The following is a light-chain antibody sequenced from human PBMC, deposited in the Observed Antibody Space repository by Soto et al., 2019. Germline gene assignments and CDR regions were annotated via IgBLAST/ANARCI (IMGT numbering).Light chain of an antibody. J-gene: IGKJ1*01. Sequence: EILMTQSPSTLSVSPGGRSTLSCKSRESISDNLAWYQHRPGQSPRLLIYGASTRATGIPARFSGSGSGTEFTLTISSLQSEDFAIYYCQQYNNWPWTFGQGTKVELK. CDR3: QQYNNWPWT. CDR1: ESISDN. V-gene: IGKV3-15*01. CDR2: GAS.